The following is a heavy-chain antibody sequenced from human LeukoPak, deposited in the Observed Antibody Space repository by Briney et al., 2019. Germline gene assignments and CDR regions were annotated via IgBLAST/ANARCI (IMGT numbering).Heavy chain of an antibody. J-gene: IGHJ6*02. D-gene: IGHD3-10*01. CDR3: ASRESPGYYYGMDV. CDR1: GFTVSKNY. V-gene: IGHV3-66*01. CDR2: ITSAGAT. Sequence: GGSLRLSCAASGFTVSKNYMTWVRQAPGKGLDCVSVITSAGATYYSDSVKGRFIISRDNSQNTLYLQMNSLRAEDTAVYYCASRESPGYYYGMDVWGQGTTVTVSS.